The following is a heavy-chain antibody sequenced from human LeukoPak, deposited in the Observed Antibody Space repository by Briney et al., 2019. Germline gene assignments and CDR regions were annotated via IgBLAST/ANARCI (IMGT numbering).Heavy chain of an antibody. D-gene: IGHD3-10*01. J-gene: IGHJ4*02. CDR2: TYYKSKWYN. CDR1: GDRVSSNSAA. Sequence: SQTLSLTCAISGDRVSSNSAAWHWIRQSPSRGLEWLGRTYYKSKWYNDYAMAVMSRISINPDTSSNQFSLQLNFVTPEDTAVYYCARAAADYSYFDSWGQGTLVTVSS. V-gene: IGHV6-1*01. CDR3: ARAAADYSYFDS.